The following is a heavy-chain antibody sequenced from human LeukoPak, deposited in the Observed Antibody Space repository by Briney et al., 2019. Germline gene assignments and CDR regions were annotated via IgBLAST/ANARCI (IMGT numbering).Heavy chain of an antibody. V-gene: IGHV3-74*01. CDR2: IKIDGSST. CDR3: ARDLGGSYYCPKGVCSSDY. CDR1: GFTFSSYC. Sequence: GGSLRLSCAASGFTFSSYCMHWVRQAPGKGLVWVSRIKIDGSSTSYADSVKGRFTISRDNAKNTLYLQMNNLRAEDTAVYYCARDLGGSYYCPKGVCSSDYWGQGTLVTVSS. J-gene: IGHJ4*02. D-gene: IGHD2-8*01.